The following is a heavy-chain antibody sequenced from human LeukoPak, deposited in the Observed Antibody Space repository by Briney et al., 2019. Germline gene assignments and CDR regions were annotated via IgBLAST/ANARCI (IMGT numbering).Heavy chain of an antibody. CDR2: MSRDGNNK. CDR1: GFTFSSYA. J-gene: IGHJ1*01. V-gene: IGHV3-30-3*01. CDR3: ARGSWYGPSHEYFQH. Sequence: GRSLRLSCAASGFTFSSYAMHWVRQAPGKGLECVAAMSRDGNNKYYADSVKGRFTISRDNSKNTLYLQMNSLRAEDTAVYYCARGSWYGPSHEYFQHWGQGTLVTVSS. D-gene: IGHD6-13*01.